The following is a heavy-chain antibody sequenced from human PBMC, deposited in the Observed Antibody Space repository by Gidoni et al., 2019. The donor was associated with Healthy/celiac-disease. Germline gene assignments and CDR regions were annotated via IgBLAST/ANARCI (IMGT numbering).Heavy chain of an antibody. D-gene: IGHD1-26*01. CDR1: GFPFSSYG. CDR2: RWYDGSNK. V-gene: IGHV3-33*01. CDR3: AREGVGATTVFDY. J-gene: IGHJ4*02. Sequence: QVQLVESGGGVVQPGRSLRLSCAASGFPFSSYGMHWVRQAPGKGLEWVAVRWYDGSNKYYADSVKGRFTISRDNSKNTLYLQMNSLRAEDTAVYYCAREGVGATTVFDYWGQGTLVTVSS.